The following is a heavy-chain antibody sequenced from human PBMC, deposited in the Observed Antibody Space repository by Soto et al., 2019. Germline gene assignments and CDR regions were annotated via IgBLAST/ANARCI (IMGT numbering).Heavy chain of an antibody. V-gene: IGHV1-3*01. CDR3: ARNQVSEPLDY. J-gene: IGHJ4*02. D-gene: IGHD1-26*01. CDR2: INAGNGNT. CDR1: VYSFTIYA. Sequence: ASVKVSCTASVYSFTIYAMHWVSQAPGQRLEWMGWINAGNGNTKYSQKFQGRVTITRDTSASTAYMELSSLRSEDTAVYYCARNQVSEPLDYWGQRTLVTVSS.